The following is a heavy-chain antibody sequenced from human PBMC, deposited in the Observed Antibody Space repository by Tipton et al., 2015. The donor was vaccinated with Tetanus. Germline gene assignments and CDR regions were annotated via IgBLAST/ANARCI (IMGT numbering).Heavy chain of an antibody. CDR3: ARGGSYSYGPRGFDL. D-gene: IGHD5-18*01. CDR2: VYHSGST. CDR1: GGSVSRSSHY. J-gene: IGHJ2*01. V-gene: IGHV4-61*01. Sequence: TLSLTCTVSGGSVSRSSHYWTWIRQPPGKELEWVGYVYHSGSTNYHPSLKSRVTISVDTSKNQFSLKLTSLTVADTAVYYCARGGSYSYGPRGFDLWGRGTLVTVSS.